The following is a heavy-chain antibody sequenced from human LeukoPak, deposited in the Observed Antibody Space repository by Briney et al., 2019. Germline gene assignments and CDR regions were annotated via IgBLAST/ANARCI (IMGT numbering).Heavy chain of an antibody. V-gene: IGHV3-23*01. CDR3: AKYFASGSYYKLPH. CDR2: IIGSGAYT. J-gene: IGHJ1*01. CDR1: GFTFSSYA. Sequence: AGGSLRLSCAASGFTFSSYAMSWVRQAPGKGLEWVATIIGSGAYTYYADSVKGRFTISRDNSKNTLYLQMNSLRAEDTAVYYCAKYFASGSYYKLPHWGQGTLVTVSS. D-gene: IGHD3-10*01.